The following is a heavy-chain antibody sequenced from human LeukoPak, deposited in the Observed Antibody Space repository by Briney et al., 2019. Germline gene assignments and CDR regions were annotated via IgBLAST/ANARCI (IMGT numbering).Heavy chain of an antibody. V-gene: IGHV3-33*01. CDR3: ARWGNNKILDY. Sequence: VGSLRLSCVASGFTFSSHGMHWVRQAPGKGQEWVAVICYDGSEKYYADSVKGRFIISRDNSKNMLYLQMNSLRADDTAVYYCARWGNNKILDYWGQGTLVTVSS. J-gene: IGHJ4*02. D-gene: IGHD7-27*01. CDR2: ICYDGSEK. CDR1: GFTFSSHG.